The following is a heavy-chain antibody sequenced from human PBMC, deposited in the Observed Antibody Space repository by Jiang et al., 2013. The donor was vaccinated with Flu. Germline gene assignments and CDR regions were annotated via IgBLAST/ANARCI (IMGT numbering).Heavy chain of an antibody. V-gene: IGHV4-34*01. D-gene: IGHD2-2*01. CDR2: INHSGST. Sequence: LLKPSETLSLTCAVYGGSFSGYYWSWIRQPPGKGLEWIGEINHSGSTNYNPSLKSRVTISVDTSKNQFSLKLSSVTAADTAVYYCARANSRLGYCSSTSCHPYYYYYGMDVWGQGTTVTVSS. J-gene: IGHJ6*02. CDR3: ARANSRLGYCSSTSCHPYYYYYGMDV. CDR1: GGSFSGYY.